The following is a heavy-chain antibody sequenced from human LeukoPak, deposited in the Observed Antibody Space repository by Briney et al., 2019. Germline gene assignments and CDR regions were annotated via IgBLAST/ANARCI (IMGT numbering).Heavy chain of an antibody. CDR3: ARGAIRGGFDY. D-gene: IGHD3-16*01. J-gene: IGHJ4*02. Sequence: SETLPLTCTVSGGSISSDYWSWIRQPPGKGLEWIGYIQIAGTTNYNPSLKSRITMSMDTSKNQLSLELTSVTAADTAVYYCARGAIRGGFDYWGQGTLVTVSS. CDR1: GGSISSDY. CDR2: IQIAGTT. V-gene: IGHV4-59*01.